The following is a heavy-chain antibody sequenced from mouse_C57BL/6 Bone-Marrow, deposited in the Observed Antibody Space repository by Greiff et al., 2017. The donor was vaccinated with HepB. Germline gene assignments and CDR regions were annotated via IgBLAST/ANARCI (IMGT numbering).Heavy chain of an antibody. CDR3: AVYYGKGGFAY. CDR1: GYTFTSYW. D-gene: IGHD2-1*01. CDR2: IYPSDSET. Sequence: QVQLQQPGAELVRPGSSVKLSCKASGYTFTSYWMDWVKQRPGQGLEWIGNIYPSDSETHYNQKFKDKATLTVDKSSSTAYMQLSSLTSEDSAVYCCAVYYGKGGFAYWGQGTLVTVSA. V-gene: IGHV1-61*01. J-gene: IGHJ3*01.